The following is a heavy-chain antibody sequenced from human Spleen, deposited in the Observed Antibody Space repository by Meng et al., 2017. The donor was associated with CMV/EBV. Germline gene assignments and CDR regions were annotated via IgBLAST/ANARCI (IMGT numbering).Heavy chain of an antibody. Sequence: SVKVSCKASGGTFSSYAISWVRQAPGQGLEWMGGIIPIFGTANYAQKCQGRVTITTDESTSTAYMELSSLRSEDTAVYYCARVGDYYGSSYPWGQGTLVTVSS. CDR1: GGTFSSYA. CDR3: ARVGDYYGSSYP. CDR2: IIPIFGTA. D-gene: IGHD3-10*01. V-gene: IGHV1-69*05. J-gene: IGHJ5*02.